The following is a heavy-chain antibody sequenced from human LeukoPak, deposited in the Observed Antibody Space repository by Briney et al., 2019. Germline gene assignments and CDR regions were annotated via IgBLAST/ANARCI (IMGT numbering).Heavy chain of an antibody. CDR1: GGSISSGSYY. J-gene: IGHJ4*02. CDR2: IYTSGST. V-gene: IGHV4-61*02. D-gene: IGHD1-26*01. Sequence: SQTLSLTCTVSGGSISSGSYYWSWIRQPAGKGLEWIGRIYTSGSTNYNPSLKSRVTMSVDTSKNQFSLKLTSVTAADTAVYYCARNPTVGANRWFDYWGQGTLVTVSS. CDR3: ARNPTVGANRWFDY.